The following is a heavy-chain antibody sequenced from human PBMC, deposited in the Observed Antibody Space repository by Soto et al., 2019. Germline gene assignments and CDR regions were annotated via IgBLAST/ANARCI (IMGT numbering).Heavy chain of an antibody. V-gene: IGHV4-30-4*01. CDR2: IHYSGRT. CDR3: SSSFTIFGVVMTDY. CDR1: GGSISSDDYY. D-gene: IGHD3-3*01. Sequence: QVQLQESGPGLVKPSQTLSLTCTVAGGSISSDDYYWSWIRQPPGKGMEWIGNIHYSGRTSYNPSLKSRLTISVDKSTNQFSLKLSSVTAADTAVYYCSSSFTIFGVVMTDYWGQGALVTVSS. J-gene: IGHJ4*02.